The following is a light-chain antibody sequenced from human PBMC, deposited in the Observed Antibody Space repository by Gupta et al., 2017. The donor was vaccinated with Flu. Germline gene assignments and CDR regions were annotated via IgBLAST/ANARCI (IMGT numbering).Light chain of an antibody. CDR3: QQHNHWPHA. V-gene: IGKV3-15*01. CDR1: QGVSVN. CDR2: AAS. Sequence: EILMTQSPATLSVSPGESATLSCRTTQGVSVNLAWYQQKLGQAPRLLIYAASTRATGVPARFSGSGSGTQFTLTITSLQSEDAAVYYFQQHNHWPHAFGGGTKVEIK. J-gene: IGKJ4*01.